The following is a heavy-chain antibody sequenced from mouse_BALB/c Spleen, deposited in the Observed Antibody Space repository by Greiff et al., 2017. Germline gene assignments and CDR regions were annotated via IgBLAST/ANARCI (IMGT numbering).Heavy chain of an antibody. CDR2: INPGSGGT. V-gene: IGHV1-54*01. D-gene: IGHD2-4*01. Sequence: QVQLQQSGAELVRPGTSVKVSCKASGYAFTNYLIEWVKQRPGQGLEWIGVINPGSGGTNFNEKFKSKATLTVDKSSSTAYMQLSSLTSEDSAVYYCTRSRITTEYYYAMDYWGQGTSVTVSS. J-gene: IGHJ4*01. CDR3: TRSRITTEYYYAMDY. CDR1: GYAFTNYL.